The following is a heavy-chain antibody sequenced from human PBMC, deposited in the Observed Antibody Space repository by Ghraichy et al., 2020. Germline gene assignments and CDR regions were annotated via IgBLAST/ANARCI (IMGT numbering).Heavy chain of an antibody. D-gene: IGHD6-19*01. CDR2: INPKSGDP. CDR3: ARERVVGTENYGMDV. J-gene: IGHJ6*02. CDR1: GYTFTDYY. Sequence: ASVKVSCKASGYTFTDYYMHWVRQAPGQGLDYMGWINPKSGDPNYAQNFQGRVTMTRDTSINTAYMELKSLSFDDTAVYYCARERVVGTENYGMDVWGQGTTVTVSS. V-gene: IGHV1-2*02.